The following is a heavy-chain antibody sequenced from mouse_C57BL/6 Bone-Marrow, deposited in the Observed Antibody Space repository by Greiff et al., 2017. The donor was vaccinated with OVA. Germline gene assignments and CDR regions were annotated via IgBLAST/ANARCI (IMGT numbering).Heavy chain of an antibody. CDR2: IDPENGDT. CDR3: TLDSSGYVGFAY. J-gene: IGHJ3*01. Sequence: EVQLQQSGAELVRPGASVKLSCTASGFNIKDDYMHWVKQRPEQGLEWIGWIDPENGDTEYASKFQGKANITADTSSNTAYLQLSSLTSEDTAVYYCTLDSSGYVGFAYWGQGTLVTVSA. V-gene: IGHV14-4*01. D-gene: IGHD3-2*02. CDR1: GFNIKDDY.